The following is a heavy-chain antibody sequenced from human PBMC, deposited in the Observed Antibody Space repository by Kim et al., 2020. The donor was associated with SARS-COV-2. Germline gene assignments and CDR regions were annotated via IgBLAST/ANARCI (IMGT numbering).Heavy chain of an antibody. CDR3: ASSALDYYDSSNYFDY. D-gene: IGHD3-22*01. J-gene: IGHJ4*02. Sequence: SLKSRVTISVDTSKNQFSLKLSSVTAADTAVYYCASSALDYYDSSNYFDYWGQGTLVTVSS. V-gene: IGHV4-59*01.